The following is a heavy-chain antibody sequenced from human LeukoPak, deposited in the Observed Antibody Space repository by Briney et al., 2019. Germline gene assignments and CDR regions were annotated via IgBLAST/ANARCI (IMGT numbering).Heavy chain of an antibody. CDR1: GFTFTSYA. CDR3: ARDFRAGTASDAFDT. D-gene: IGHD1/OR15-1a*01. CDR2: ISDSGGTT. Sequence: AGGSLRLSCAASGFTFTSYAMNWVRQAPGKGLEWVSTISDSGGTTYYADSVKGRFTISRDDSKNTLYLQMNSLRAEDTAVYYCARDFRAGTASDAFDTWGQGTMVTVSS. V-gene: IGHV3-23*01. J-gene: IGHJ3*02.